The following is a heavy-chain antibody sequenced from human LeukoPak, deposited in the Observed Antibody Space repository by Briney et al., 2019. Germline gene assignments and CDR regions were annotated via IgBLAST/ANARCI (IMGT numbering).Heavy chain of an antibody. CDR1: GGSISSYY. V-gene: IGHV4-4*07. CDR2: IYTSGST. CDR3: ARLIAVVPAASNWFDP. D-gene: IGHD2-2*01. J-gene: IGHJ5*02. Sequence: KTSETLSLTCTVSGGSISSYYWSWIRQPAGKGLEWIGRIYTSGSTNYNPSLKSRVTMSVDTSKNQFSLKLSSVTAADTAVYYCARLIAVVPAASNWFDPWGQGTLVTVSS.